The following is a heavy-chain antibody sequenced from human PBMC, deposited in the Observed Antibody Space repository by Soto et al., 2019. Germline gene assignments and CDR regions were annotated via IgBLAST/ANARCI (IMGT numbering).Heavy chain of an antibody. CDR3: AKDSDSSGYDPRALGYYGMDV. CDR2: ISYDGSNT. D-gene: IGHD3-22*01. J-gene: IGHJ6*02. V-gene: IGHV3-30*18. CDR1: GFTFSSYG. Sequence: GGSLRLSCAASGFTFSSYGMHWVRQAPGKGLEWVAVISYDGSNTYYADSVKGRFTISRDNSKNTLYLQMNSLRAEDTAVYYCAKDSDSSGYDPRALGYYGMDVWGQGTTVTVSS.